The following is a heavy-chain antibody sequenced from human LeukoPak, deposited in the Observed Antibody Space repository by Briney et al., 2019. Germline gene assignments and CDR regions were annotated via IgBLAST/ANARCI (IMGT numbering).Heavy chain of an antibody. V-gene: IGHV4-59*08. J-gene: IGHJ5*02. CDR2: TSYSGST. CDR3: ARRSCTSTTCWFDP. CDR1: GASISDYY. D-gene: IGHD2-2*01. Sequence: SETLSLTCTVSGASISDYYWSWIRQPPGKGLEWMGYTSYSGSTNYHPSLKSRVSISLDTSKNQFSLKLSSVTAPDTAVYFCARRSCTSTTCWFDPWGQGTLVTVSS.